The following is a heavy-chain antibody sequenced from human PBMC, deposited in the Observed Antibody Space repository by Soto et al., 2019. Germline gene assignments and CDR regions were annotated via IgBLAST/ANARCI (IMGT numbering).Heavy chain of an antibody. Sequence: EVKLVESGGGLVQPGRSLRLSCAASGFTSNDYAMHWVRQAPGKGLEWVSGIYYNSDRIDYGDSVKGRFATYRDNAKNSLCLQMNSLRPEDTAVYYCVKDVLPGGADYWGPGTLVTVSS. D-gene: IGHD3-16*01. CDR2: IYYNSDRI. V-gene: IGHV3-9*02. CDR3: VKDVLPGGADY. CDR1: GFTSNDYA. J-gene: IGHJ4*02.